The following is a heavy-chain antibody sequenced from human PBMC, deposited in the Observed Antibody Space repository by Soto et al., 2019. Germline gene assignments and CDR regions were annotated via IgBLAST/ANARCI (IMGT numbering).Heavy chain of an antibody. V-gene: IGHV1-18*01. CDR3: ARRLSIAYWGGDCPWWGLDV. D-gene: IGHD2-21*02. Sequence: QVQLVQSEAEVKEPGASVKVSCKASGYDFTAYGITWVRQAPGQGLEWMGWISAYNGDTNYAQKLQGRVTMSTDTSTSTAYMELRSRRSDDTAVDYCARRLSIAYWGGDCPWWGLDVWGQGSTVTVSS. J-gene: IGHJ6*02. CDR1: GYDFTAYG. CDR2: ISAYNGDT.